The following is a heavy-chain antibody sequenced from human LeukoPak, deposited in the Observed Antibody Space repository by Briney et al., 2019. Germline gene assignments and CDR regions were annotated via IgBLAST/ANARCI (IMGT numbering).Heavy chain of an antibody. V-gene: IGHV3-7*05. CDR2: INKEGNEK. J-gene: IGHJ4*02. Sequence: PGGSLRLSCAASGFTFSSFWMSWVRQTPGKGLEWVANINKEGNEKHYVDSVKGRFTISRDNAKNSLYLQMNSLRADDTAVYYCARDNGDTGWIYWGQGTLVTVSS. D-gene: IGHD6-19*01. CDR1: GFTFSSFW. CDR3: ARDNGDTGWIY.